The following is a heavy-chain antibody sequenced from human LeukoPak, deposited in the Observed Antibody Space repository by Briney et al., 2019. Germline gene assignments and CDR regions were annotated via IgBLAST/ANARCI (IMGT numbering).Heavy chain of an antibody. Sequence: PSETLSLTCTVSGGSISSSAYYWSWIRQPPGKGLGWIGYIYYSGSTYYNPSLKSRVTISVDTSKNQFSLKLSSVTAADTAVYYCARGYSYGHTLDYWGRGTLVTVSS. V-gene: IGHV4-30-4*01. D-gene: IGHD5-18*01. CDR2: IYYSGST. CDR3: ARGYSYGHTLDY. CDR1: GGSISSSAYY. J-gene: IGHJ4*02.